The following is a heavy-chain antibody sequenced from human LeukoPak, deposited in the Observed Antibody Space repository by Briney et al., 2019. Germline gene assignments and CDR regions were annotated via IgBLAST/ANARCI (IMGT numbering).Heavy chain of an antibody. CDR2: IQYDGSNR. CDR3: AGQETPGYSSGWYGSRYFDL. V-gene: IGHV3-30*02. J-gene: IGHJ2*01. CDR1: GFSFSNYA. D-gene: IGHD6-19*01. Sequence: GGSLRLSCAASGFSFSNYAMHWVRQAPGKGLEWVAFIQYDGSNRYYADSVKGRFTISRDNSKNTLYLQLNSLRPDDTAVYYCAGQETPGYSSGWYGSRYFDLWGRGTLVTVSS.